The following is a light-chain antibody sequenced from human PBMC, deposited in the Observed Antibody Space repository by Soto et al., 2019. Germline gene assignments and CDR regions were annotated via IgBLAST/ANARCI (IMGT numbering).Light chain of an antibody. V-gene: IGLV2-8*01. J-gene: IGLJ2*01. CDR2: EVT. CDR1: SSDVGGYNY. CDR3: SSYAGSNNVA. Sequence: QSALTQPPSASGSPGQSVTISCSGTSSDVGGYNYVSWYQQHPGKAPKLMIYEVTKRPSGVPDRFSGSRSGNTASLTVSGLQAEDEDDYYCSSYAGSNNVAFGGGTKLTVL.